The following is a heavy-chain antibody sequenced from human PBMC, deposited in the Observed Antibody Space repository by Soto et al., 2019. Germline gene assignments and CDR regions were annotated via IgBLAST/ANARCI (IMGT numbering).Heavy chain of an antibody. CDR2: ISAGGGSP. D-gene: IGHD6-6*01. CDR3: VKHAEYQLVSWFDP. CDR1: GYSFSTYA. J-gene: IGHJ5*02. Sequence: EVQLLESGGGLVQPGGYLRLSCAASGYSFSTYAMSWVRQAPGKGLEWVSGISAGGGSPFIADSVKGRFIISRDNAKDTLYLQMNSLTGEDTAIYYCVKHAEYQLVSWFDPWGQGTLVTVSS. V-gene: IGHV3-23*01.